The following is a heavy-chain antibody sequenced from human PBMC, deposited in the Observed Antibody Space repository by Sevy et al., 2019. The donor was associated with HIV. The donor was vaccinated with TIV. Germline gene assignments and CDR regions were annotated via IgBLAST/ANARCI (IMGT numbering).Heavy chain of an antibody. CDR3: ARVHGCYDFMSGYYSPGDYGSDV. CDR2: ISYDGSNK. J-gene: IGHJ6*02. Sequence: GGSLRLSCAASGFTFSSYAMHWVRQAQGKGLEWVAVISYDGSNKYYADSVKGRFTISRDNYKNTVYLQMNSLIAEDRTWYYFARVHGCYDFMSGYYSPGDYGSDVWGQGTTVTVSS. CDR1: GFTFSSYA. D-gene: IGHD3-3*01. V-gene: IGHV3-30-3*01.